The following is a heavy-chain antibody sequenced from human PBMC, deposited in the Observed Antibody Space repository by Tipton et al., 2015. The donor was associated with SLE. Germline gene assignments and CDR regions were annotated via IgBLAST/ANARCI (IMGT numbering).Heavy chain of an antibody. CDR3: ARKTYSGSYSTDAFDI. CDR1: GGSFSGYY. Sequence: TLSLTCAVYGGSFSGYYWSWIRQPPGKGLEWIGSIYYSGSTYYNPSLKSRVTISVDTSKNQFSLKLSSVTAADTAVYYCARKTYSGSYSTDAFDIWGQGTMVTVSS. J-gene: IGHJ3*02. V-gene: IGHV4-34*01. CDR2: IYYSGST. D-gene: IGHD1-26*01.